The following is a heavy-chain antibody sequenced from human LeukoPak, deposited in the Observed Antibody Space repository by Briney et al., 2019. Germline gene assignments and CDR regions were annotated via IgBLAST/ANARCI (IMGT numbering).Heavy chain of an antibody. CDR2: ISYDGPKK. J-gene: IGHJ4*02. CDR3: ARGYSSTLFDY. Sequence: GGSLRLSCAASGFTFSNYGMHWVRQAPGKGLEWVAVISYDGPKKYYADSVKGRFTISRDNSKNTLYLQMDSLRAEDTAVYYCARGYSSTLFDYWGQGTLVTVSS. D-gene: IGHD2-2*01. V-gene: IGHV3-30*03. CDR1: GFTFSNYG.